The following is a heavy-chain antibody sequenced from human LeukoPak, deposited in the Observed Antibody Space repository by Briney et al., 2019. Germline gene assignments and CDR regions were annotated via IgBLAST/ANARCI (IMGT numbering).Heavy chain of an antibody. CDR3: AREGSSSFAPRGGVFDY. CDR2: IYYSGSS. V-gene: IGHV4-31*11. Sequence: SETLSLTCAVYGGSFSGYYWSWIRQHPGKGLEWIGYIYYSGSSYYNPSLRSRVTISVDTSKNHFSLKLSSVTAADTAVYYCAREGSSSFAPRGGVFDYWGQGTLVTVSS. CDR1: GGSFSGYY. D-gene: IGHD6-13*01. J-gene: IGHJ4*02.